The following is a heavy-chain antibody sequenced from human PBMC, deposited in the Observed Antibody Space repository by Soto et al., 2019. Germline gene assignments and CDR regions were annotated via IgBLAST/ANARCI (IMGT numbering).Heavy chain of an antibody. D-gene: IGHD3-16*02. CDR1: GGSISSSSYY. J-gene: IGHJ4*02. CDR3: ARRGKQSVGVIVN. CDR2: IYYSGST. Sequence: QLQLQESGPGLVKPSETLSLTCTVSGGSISSSSYYWGWIRQPPGKGLEWIGSIYYSGSTYYNPSLKSRVTISVDTSKNQFSLKLSSVTAADTAVYYCARRGKQSVGVIVNWGQGTLVTVSS. V-gene: IGHV4-39*01.